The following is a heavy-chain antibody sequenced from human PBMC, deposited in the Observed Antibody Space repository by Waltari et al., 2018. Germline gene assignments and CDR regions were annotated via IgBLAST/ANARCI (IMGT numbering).Heavy chain of an antibody. D-gene: IGHD3-10*01. CDR2: ISSSSTTI. CDR3: ARENYYGSGTYPMDV. CDR1: EFTFSSYR. J-gene: IGHJ6*04. V-gene: IGHV3-48*02. Sequence: EVQLVESGGGVVQPGRSLRLSCAAAEFTFSSYRMNWVRQAPGKGLEWVSYISSSSTTIYYADSVKGRFTISRDNAKNSLYLQMNSLRDEDTAVYYCARENYYGSGTYPMDVWGKGTTVTVSS.